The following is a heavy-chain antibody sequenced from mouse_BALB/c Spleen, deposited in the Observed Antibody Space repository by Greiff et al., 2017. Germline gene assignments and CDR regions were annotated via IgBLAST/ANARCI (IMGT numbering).Heavy chain of an antibody. CDR3: VREDYYDYEAWFAY. CDR2: IRSKSNNYAT. CDR1: GFTFNTYA. J-gene: IGHJ3*01. V-gene: IGHV10-1*02. Sequence: EVHLVESGGGLVQPKGSLKLSCAASGFTFNTYAMNWVRQAPGKGLEWVARIRSKSNNYATYYADSVKDRFTISRDDSQSMLYLQMNNLKTEDTAMYYCVREDYYDYEAWFAYWGQGTLVTVSA. D-gene: IGHD2-4*01.